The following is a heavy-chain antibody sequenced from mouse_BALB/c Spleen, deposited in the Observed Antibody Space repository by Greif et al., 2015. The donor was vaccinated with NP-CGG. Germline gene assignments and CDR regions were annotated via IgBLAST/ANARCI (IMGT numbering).Heavy chain of an antibody. CDR3: ARDDGYYWYFDV. J-gene: IGHJ1*01. Sequence: EVHLVESGGGLVQPGGSLRLSCATSGFTFSDFYMEWVRQPPGKRLEWIAASRNTANDYTTEYSASVKGRFIVSRDTSQSILYRRMNALRAEDTAIYYCARDDGYYWYFDVWGAGTTVTVSS. CDR1: GFTFSDFY. V-gene: IGHV7-1*02. CDR2: SRNTANDYTT. D-gene: IGHD2-2*01.